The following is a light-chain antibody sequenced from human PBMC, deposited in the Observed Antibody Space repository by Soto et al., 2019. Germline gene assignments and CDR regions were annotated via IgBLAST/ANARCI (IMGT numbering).Light chain of an antibody. CDR1: QSLSSY. Sequence: DIQMTQSASSLSASVRDRVTITCRGSQSLSSYLNWYQQKPGKAPKLLIYAASSLQSGVPSRFSGSGAGTDFTLTISSLQPEDFATYYCQQSYSTPITFGQGTRLEI. V-gene: IGKV1-39*01. J-gene: IGKJ5*01. CDR3: QQSYSTPIT. CDR2: AAS.